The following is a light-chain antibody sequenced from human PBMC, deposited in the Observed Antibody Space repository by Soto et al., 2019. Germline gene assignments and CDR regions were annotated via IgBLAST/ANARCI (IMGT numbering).Light chain of an antibody. Sequence: DIQLTQSPSLLSASVGYIVTITCRASQGIRNYLAWYQQKPGRAPKLLMYIASTLQTGVPSRFSGSGSGTEFTLTISSLQPEDFAVYYCQEFASNFGGGTKVDIK. V-gene: IGKV1-9*01. CDR2: IAS. J-gene: IGKJ4*01. CDR3: QEFASN. CDR1: QGIRNY.